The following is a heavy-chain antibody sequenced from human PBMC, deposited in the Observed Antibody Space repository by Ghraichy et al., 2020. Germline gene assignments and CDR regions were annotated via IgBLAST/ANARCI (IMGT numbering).Heavy chain of an antibody. J-gene: IGHJ6*02. CDR1: GFTFSSYS. D-gene: IGHD6-13*01. V-gene: IGHV3-21*01. CDR3: ARDRPVLAWSAAAVTQHYYYGMDV. CDR2: ISSSSSYI. Sequence: GGSLRLSCAASGFTFSSYSMNWVRQAPGKGLEWVSSISSSSSYIYYADSVKGRFTISRDNAKNSLYLQMNSLRAEDTAVYYCARDRPVLAWSAAAVTQHYYYGMDVWGQGTTVTVSS.